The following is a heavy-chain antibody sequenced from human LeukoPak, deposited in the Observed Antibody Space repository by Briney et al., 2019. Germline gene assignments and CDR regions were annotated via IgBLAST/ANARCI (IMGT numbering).Heavy chain of an antibody. CDR1: GFTFSSYA. V-gene: IGHV3-23*01. CDR2: ISGDGVSA. Sequence: GGSLRLSCAASGFTFSSYAMRWVRQAPGKGLQWVSAISGDGVSAFYADSVKGRFTISRDNSKNTLYLQMNSLRAGDTAVYYCARGSGYYFDYWGQGTLVTVSS. CDR3: ARGSGYYFDY. D-gene: IGHD6-19*01. J-gene: IGHJ4*02.